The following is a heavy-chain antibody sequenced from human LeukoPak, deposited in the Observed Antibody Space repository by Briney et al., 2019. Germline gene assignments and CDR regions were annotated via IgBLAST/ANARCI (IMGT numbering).Heavy chain of an antibody. Sequence: SETLSLPCTVSGRSISNSYWSWIRQPPGKGLEWIGYIYYSGSTNYNPSLKSRVTISVDTSKNQFSLKLGSMTAADTAVYYCARDRWQNWFDPWGQGTLVTVSS. D-gene: IGHD3-16*02. V-gene: IGHV4-59*01. CDR1: GRSISNSY. J-gene: IGHJ5*02. CDR3: ARDRWQNWFDP. CDR2: IYYSGST.